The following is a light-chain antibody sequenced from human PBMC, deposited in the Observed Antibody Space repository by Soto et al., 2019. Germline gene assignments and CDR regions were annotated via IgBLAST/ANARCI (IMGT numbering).Light chain of an antibody. J-gene: IGKJ4*01. V-gene: IGKV1-9*01. CDR1: QASSSY. CDR3: QQFNDYPLT. Sequence: DIQLTQSPSFLSASVGDRVTITCRASQASSSYLAWYQQKPGKPPKLLIYGASTLQSDVPSRFSVSGAGTEFPLNVSSLQAEDCATYYCQQFNDYPLTFGGGTKVEIK. CDR2: GAS.